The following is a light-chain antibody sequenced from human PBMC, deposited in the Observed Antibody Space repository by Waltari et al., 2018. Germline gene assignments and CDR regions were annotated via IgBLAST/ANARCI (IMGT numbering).Light chain of an antibody. J-gene: IGLJ2*01. V-gene: IGLV2-11*01. Sequence: QSALTQPRSVSGSPGQSVTISCTGTSSDVGGYNYVSWYQQHPGKAPKLMIYDVSKRPSRVPDRFPGSKSGNTASVTISGLQAEDEADYYCCSCAGSYTSVVFGGGTKLTVL. CDR2: DVS. CDR1: SSDVGGYNY. CDR3: CSCAGSYTSVV.